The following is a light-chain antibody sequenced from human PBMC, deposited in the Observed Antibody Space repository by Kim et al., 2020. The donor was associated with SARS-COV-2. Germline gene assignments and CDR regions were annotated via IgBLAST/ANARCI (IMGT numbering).Light chain of an antibody. J-gene: IGKJ4*01. CDR2: YAS. CDR1: QVLSIE. Sequence: PGVRAPLSCRVSQVLSIELVWYQQKPGQAPRLLIYYASTRVTGIPARFSGSGSGTEFTLTINRLQSEDVAIYYCQQYSYRPLTFGGGTKVDIK. V-gene: IGKV3-15*01. CDR3: QQYSYRPLT.